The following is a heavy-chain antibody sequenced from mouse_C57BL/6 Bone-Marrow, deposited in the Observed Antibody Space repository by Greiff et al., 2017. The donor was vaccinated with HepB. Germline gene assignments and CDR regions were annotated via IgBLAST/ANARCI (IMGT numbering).Heavy chain of an antibody. V-gene: IGHV1-18*01. J-gene: IGHJ4*01. D-gene: IGHD1-1*01. CDR2: INPNNGGT. CDR3: ARDTTVVAKDYAMDY. CDR1: GYTFTDYN. Sequence: EVQLQQSGPELVKPGASVKIPCKASGYTFTDYNMDWVKQSHGKSLEWIGDINPNNGGTIYNQKFKGKATFTVDKSSSTAYMELRSLTSEDTAVYYCARDTTVVAKDYAMDYWGQGTSVTVSS.